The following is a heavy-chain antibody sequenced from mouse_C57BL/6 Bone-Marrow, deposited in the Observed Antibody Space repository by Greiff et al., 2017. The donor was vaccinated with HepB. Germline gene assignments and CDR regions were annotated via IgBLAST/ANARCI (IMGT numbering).Heavy chain of an antibody. CDR2: IWSGGST. J-gene: IGHJ4*01. D-gene: IGHD2-3*01. V-gene: IGHV2-2*01. Sequence: QVQLKESGPGLVQPSQSLSITCTVSGFSLTSYGVHWVRQSPGKGLEWLGVIWSGGSTDYNAAFISRLSISKDNSKCQVFFKMNSLQADDTAIYYCARNLTGWLLPMDYWGQGTSVTVSS. CDR3: ARNLTGWLLPMDY. CDR1: GFSLTSYG.